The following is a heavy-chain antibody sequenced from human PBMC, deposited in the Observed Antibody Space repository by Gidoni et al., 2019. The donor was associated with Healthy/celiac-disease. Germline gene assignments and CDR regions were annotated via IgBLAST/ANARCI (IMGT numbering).Heavy chain of an antibody. Sequence: QVQLVESGGGVVQPGRSLRLSCAASGFTFSRYGMHWVRQAPGKGLEWVAVIWYDGSNKYYADSVKGRFTISRDNSKNTLYLQMNSLRAEDTAVYYCARDLGGYCSSTSCRSLDYWGQGTLVTVSS. CDR2: IWYDGSNK. CDR3: ARDLGGYCSSTSCRSLDY. CDR1: GFTFSRYG. J-gene: IGHJ4*02. D-gene: IGHD2-2*01. V-gene: IGHV3-33*01.